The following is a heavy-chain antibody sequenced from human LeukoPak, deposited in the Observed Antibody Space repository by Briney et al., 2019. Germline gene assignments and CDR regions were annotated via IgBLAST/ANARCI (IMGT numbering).Heavy chain of an antibody. Sequence: GGSLRLSCAASGFTFSSYSMNWVRQAPGKGLEWVSSIGSSSSYIYYADSVKGRFTISRDNAKNTLYLQMNSLRAEDTAVYYCAKDPGIAAAGRSFDYWGQGTLVTVSS. V-gene: IGHV3-21*04. CDR1: GFTFSSYS. J-gene: IGHJ4*02. CDR2: IGSSSSYI. D-gene: IGHD6-13*01. CDR3: AKDPGIAAAGRSFDY.